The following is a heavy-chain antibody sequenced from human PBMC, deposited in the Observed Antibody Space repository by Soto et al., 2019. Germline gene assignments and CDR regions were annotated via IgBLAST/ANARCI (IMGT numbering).Heavy chain of an antibody. D-gene: IGHD6-19*01. CDR3: ARHWGSGWYVDY. CDR2: IYPDPDDFHI. CDR1: GYSFTKYW. V-gene: IGHV5-51*01. Sequence: GESLKISCRGSGYSFTKYWIAWVRQMPGKGLEWLGIIYPDPDDFHILYSPSLQGQVTISADKSFTTAYLQWSSLKASDTAMYFCARHWGSGWYVDYWGQGTLVTVSS. J-gene: IGHJ4*02.